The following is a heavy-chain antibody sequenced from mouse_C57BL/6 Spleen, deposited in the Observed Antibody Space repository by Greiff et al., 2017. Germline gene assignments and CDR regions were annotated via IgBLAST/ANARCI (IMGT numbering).Heavy chain of an antibody. CDR2: IRNKANNHAT. CDR3: TRDRYYGDFGV. J-gene: IGHJ1*03. Sequence: EVKLMESGGGLVQPGGSMKLSCAASGFTFSDAWMDWVRQSPEKGLEWVAEIRNKANNHATYYAESVKGRLTIARDDSKSRVNLQMNSLRAEDTGSYYCTRDRYYGDFGVWGTGTTVTVSS. D-gene: IGHD2-14*01. V-gene: IGHV6-6*01. CDR1: GFTFSDAW.